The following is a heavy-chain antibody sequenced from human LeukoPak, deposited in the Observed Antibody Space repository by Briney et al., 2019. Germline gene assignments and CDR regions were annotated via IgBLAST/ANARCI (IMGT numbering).Heavy chain of an antibody. J-gene: IGHJ4*02. D-gene: IGHD4-17*01. CDR3: ARLSTVTTSFDY. CDR2: IRSKANSYAT. Sequence: GGSLRLSCAASGFTFSGSAMHWVRQASGQGLEWVGRIRSKANSYATAYAASVKGRFTISRDDSKNTAFLQMNSLKSEDTAVYYCARLSTVTTSFDYWGQGTLVTVSS. V-gene: IGHV3-73*01. CDR1: GFTFSGSA.